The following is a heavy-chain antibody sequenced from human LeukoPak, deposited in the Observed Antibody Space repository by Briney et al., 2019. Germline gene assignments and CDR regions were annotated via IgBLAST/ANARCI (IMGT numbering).Heavy chain of an antibody. CDR2: INPNSGGT. CDR1: GYTFTGYY. V-gene: IGHV1-2*04. J-gene: IGHJ6*02. D-gene: IGHD2-15*01. CDR3: AREKVVNYYYYYGMDV. Sequence: ASVKVSCKASGYTFTGYYMHWVRQAPGQGLEWMGWINPNSGGTNYAQKFQGWVTMTRDTSISTAYMELSRLRSDDTAVYYCAREKVVNYYYYYGMDVWGQGTTVTVSS.